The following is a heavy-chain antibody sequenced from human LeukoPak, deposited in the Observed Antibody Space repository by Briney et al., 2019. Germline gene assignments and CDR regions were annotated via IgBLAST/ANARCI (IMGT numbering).Heavy chain of an antibody. D-gene: IGHD1-26*01. Sequence: GGSLRLSCAVSGLTVSNNYMSWVRQAPGKGLEWVSVIYSGGGTYYADSVKGRFTISRDNSKDTLFLQMNSLRAEDTAVYYCARVEIVGPTEFDYWGQGTLVTVSS. CDR1: GLTVSNNY. V-gene: IGHV3-66*01. CDR3: ARVEIVGPTEFDY. CDR2: IYSGGGT. J-gene: IGHJ4*02.